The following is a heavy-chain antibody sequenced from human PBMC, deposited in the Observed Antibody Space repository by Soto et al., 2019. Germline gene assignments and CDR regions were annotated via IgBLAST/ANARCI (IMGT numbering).Heavy chain of an antibody. CDR2: ISGSGRST. D-gene: IGHD2-15*01. Sequence: EVQLLESGGGSVQPGGSLRLSCSASGFTFSNYATSWVRQAPGKGLEWVASISGSGRSTNYADSVKGRFTISRDNSKNTLAVQMSSLRAEDTAVYYCARDGGNICSGGSCYFQAPDYWGQGTLVTVSP. CDR1: GFTFSNYA. CDR3: ARDGGNICSGGSCYFQAPDY. J-gene: IGHJ4*02. V-gene: IGHV3-23*01.